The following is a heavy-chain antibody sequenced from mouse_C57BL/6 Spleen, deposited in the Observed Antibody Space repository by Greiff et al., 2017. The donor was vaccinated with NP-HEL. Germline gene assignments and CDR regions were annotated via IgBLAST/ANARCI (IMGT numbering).Heavy chain of an antibody. CDR3: ARKRDYYAMDY. Sequence: VKLQESGAELVRPGTSVKMSCKASGYTFTNYWIGWAKQRPGHGLEWIGDIYPGGGYTNYNEKFKGKATLTADKSSSTAYMQFSSLTSEDSAIYYCARKRDYYAMDYWGQGTSVTVSS. CDR1: GYTFTNYW. J-gene: IGHJ4*01. CDR2: IYPGGGYT. V-gene: IGHV1-63*01.